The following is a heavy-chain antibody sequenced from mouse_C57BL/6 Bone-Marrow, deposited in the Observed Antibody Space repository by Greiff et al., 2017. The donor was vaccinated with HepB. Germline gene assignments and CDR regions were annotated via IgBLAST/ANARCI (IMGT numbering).Heavy chain of an antibody. CDR2: INPSSGYT. J-gene: IGHJ2*01. CDR3: ARWGDYKGY. V-gene: IGHV1-4*01. CDR1: GYTFTSYT. Sequence: VKLQESGAELARPGASVKMSCKASGYTFTSYTMHWVKQRPGQGLEWIGYINPSSGYTKYNQKFKDKATLTADKSSSTAYMLLSSLTSDDAAVYYCARWGDYKGYWGQGTTLTVSS. D-gene: IGHD2-12*01.